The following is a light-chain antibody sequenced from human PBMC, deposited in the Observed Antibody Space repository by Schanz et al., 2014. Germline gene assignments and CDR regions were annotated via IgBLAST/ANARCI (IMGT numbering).Light chain of an antibody. Sequence: EIVLTQSPGTLSLSPGERATLSCRASQTVSNNYLAWYQQKPGQAPRLLIYDASTRATDIPDRFSGSGSGTDFTLTISRLEPEDFAVYYCQQYGDSPLTFGQGTKLEIK. CDR2: DAS. J-gene: IGKJ2*01. CDR3: QQYGDSPLT. V-gene: IGKV3-20*01. CDR1: QTVSNNY.